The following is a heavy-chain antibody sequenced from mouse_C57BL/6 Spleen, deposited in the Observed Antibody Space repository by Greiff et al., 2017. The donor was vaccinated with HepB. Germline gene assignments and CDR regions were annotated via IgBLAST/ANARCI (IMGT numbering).Heavy chain of an antibody. Sequence: QVQLKESGPELVKPGASVKISCKASGYAFSSSWMNWVKQRPGKGLEWIGRIYPGDGDTNYNGKFKGKATLTADKSSSTAYMQLSSLTSEDSAVYFCAIRDYFDYWGQGTTLTVST. V-gene: IGHV1-82*01. CDR2: IYPGDGDT. CDR3: AIRDYFDY. J-gene: IGHJ2*01. CDR1: GYAFSSSW.